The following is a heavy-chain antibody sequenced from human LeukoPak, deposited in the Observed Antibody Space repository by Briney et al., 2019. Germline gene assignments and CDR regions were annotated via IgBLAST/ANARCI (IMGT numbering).Heavy chain of an antibody. Sequence: QPGGSLRLSCAASGFTFSSYWMHWVRQAPGKGLVWVSRINSDGSSTSYADSVKGRFTISRDNSKNTLYLQMNSLRAEDTAVYYCAKDQSDIVVVPAAPPVDAFDIWGQGTMVTVSS. J-gene: IGHJ3*02. D-gene: IGHD2-2*01. CDR2: INSDGSST. CDR3: AKDQSDIVVVPAAPPVDAFDI. V-gene: IGHV3-74*01. CDR1: GFTFSSYW.